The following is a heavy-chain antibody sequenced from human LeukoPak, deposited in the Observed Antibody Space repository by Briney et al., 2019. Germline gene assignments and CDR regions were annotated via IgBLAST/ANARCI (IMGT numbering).Heavy chain of an antibody. Sequence: PSETLSLTCTVSGGSISSYYWSWIRQPPGKGLEWIGYIYYSGSTNYNPSLKSRVTISLDKSKNHFSLRVTSMTAADTAVYYCASRDDSGPYWGQGTLVTVSS. CDR3: ASRDDSGPY. CDR2: IYYSGST. J-gene: IGHJ4*02. D-gene: IGHD4-17*01. V-gene: IGHV4-59*12. CDR1: GGSISSYY.